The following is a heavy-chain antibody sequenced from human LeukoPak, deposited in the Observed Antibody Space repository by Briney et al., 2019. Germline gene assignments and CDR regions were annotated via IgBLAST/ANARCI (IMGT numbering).Heavy chain of an antibody. D-gene: IGHD3-16*01. CDR1: GFTVSSNY. V-gene: IGHV3-53*01. CDR3: AKDSFYDYVWGAFDI. Sequence: GGSLRLSCAASGFTVSSNYMSWVRQAPGKGLEWVSVIYSGGSTYYADSVKGRFTISRDNSKNTLYLQMNSLRAEDTAVYYCAKDSFYDYVWGAFDIWGQGTMVTVSS. CDR2: IYSGGST. J-gene: IGHJ3*02.